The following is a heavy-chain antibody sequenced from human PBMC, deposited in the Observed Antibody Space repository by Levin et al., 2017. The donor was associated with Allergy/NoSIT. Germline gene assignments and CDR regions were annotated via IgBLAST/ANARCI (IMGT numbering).Heavy chain of an antibody. CDR1: GYTFSNYA. D-gene: IGHD2-2*01. Sequence: ASVKVSCEASGYTFSNYAVHWVRQAPGQRLEWMGWINGGNGDRKCSEKFQTRVTITRDTSANTAYMELSSLRSEDTAVYYCARRAEGFCTNTICSTPFDYWGQGTLVTVSS. CDR2: INGGNGDR. CDR3: ARRAEGFCTNTICSTPFDY. V-gene: IGHV1-3*01. J-gene: IGHJ4*02.